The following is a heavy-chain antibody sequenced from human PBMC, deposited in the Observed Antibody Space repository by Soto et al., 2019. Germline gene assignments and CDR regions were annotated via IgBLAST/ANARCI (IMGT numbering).Heavy chain of an antibody. D-gene: IGHD3-16*01. CDR1: GGPIRRRGYY. Sequence: QVQLQESGPRLVQPSQTLSLTCTVSGGPIRRRGYYWSWIRQHPVQGLEWIGFVYYSGITDYNPYLKSRVTISADTSKNQFSLNLRSVTAADTAVYYCASSGAREGDWFDPWGQGTLVTVAS. J-gene: IGHJ5*02. V-gene: IGHV4-31*03. CDR3: ASSGAREGDWFDP. CDR2: VYYSGIT.